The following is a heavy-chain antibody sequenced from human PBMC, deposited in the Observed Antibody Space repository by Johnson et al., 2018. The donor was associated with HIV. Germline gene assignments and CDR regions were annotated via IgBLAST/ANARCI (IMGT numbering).Heavy chain of an antibody. CDR1: GFTVSSNY. Sequence: VQLLESGGGLIQPGGSLRLSCAASGFTVSSNYMSWVRQAPGKGLEWVSVIYSGGSTYYADSVKGRFTISRDNSKNTLYLQMNSLRAEDTAVYYCARRAVLLWFGEPQLGAFDIWGQGTMVTVSS. V-gene: IGHV3-53*01. CDR3: ARRAVLLWFGEPQLGAFDI. D-gene: IGHD3-10*01. J-gene: IGHJ3*02. CDR2: IYSGGST.